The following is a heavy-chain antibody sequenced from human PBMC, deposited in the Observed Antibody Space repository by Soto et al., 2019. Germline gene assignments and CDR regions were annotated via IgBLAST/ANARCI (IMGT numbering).Heavy chain of an antibody. CDR3: AKGAVAGTPTSYYYYGMDV. D-gene: IGHD6-19*01. CDR2: IIAIFGTV. CDR1: GGTFRTYA. V-gene: IGHV1-69*14. J-gene: IGHJ6*02. Sequence: QVQLLQSGAEVKKPGSSVRVACEASGGTFRTYAISWVRQAPGQGLEWMGEIIAIFGTVNYAQKFQGRVTITADKSTTTVYMDLRSLRSEDTAVYYCAKGAVAGTPTSYYYYGMDVWGQGTTVTVSS.